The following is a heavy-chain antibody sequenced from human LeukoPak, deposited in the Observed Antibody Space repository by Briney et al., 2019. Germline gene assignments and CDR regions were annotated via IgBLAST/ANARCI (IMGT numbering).Heavy chain of an antibody. D-gene: IGHD3-22*01. CDR2: IYSSGST. CDR3: ARHPWYYYDSSGYYRHDAFDI. J-gene: IGHJ3*02. V-gene: IGHV4-4*07. CDR1: GGSINNYY. Sequence: SETLSLTCTVSGGSINNYYWSWIRQPAGKGLEWIGLIYSSGSTSYNPSLKSRVTMSVDTSKKQFSLKLSSVTAADTAVYYCARHPWYYYDSSGYYRHDAFDIWGQGTTVTVSS.